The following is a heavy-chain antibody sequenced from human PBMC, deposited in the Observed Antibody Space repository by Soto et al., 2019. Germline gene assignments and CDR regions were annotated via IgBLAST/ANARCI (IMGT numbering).Heavy chain of an antibody. D-gene: IGHD3-22*01. V-gene: IGHV4-61*01. J-gene: IGHJ5*02. CDR3: ARVGSSGYYGWFDP. Sequence: QVQLQESGPGLVKPSETLSLTCTVSGGSVNSANYYWSWLRQPPGKRLQWIGYIFYSGNSGSTNSNPSPESRITISVDPSKNQSSLKLSSVTAADTALYYCARVGSSGYYGWFDPWGQGTLVTVSS. CDR2: IFYSGNSGST. CDR1: GGSVNSANYY.